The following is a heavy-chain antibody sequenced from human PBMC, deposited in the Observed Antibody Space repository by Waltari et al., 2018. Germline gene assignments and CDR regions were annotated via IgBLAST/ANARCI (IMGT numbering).Heavy chain of an antibody. J-gene: IGHJ4*02. CDR1: GGTFSSYA. CDR2: VSPNFGTA. CDR3: TSYGSGHPHSSLDY. Sequence: QVQLVQSGAEVKKPGSSVKVSCKASGGTFSSYAISWVRQAPGQGLEWMGGVSPNFGTANYAQKVQGRVTITTDESTSTAYMELSSLRSEDTAVYYCTSYGSGHPHSSLDYWGQGTLVTVSS. V-gene: IGHV1-69*05. D-gene: IGHD3-10*01.